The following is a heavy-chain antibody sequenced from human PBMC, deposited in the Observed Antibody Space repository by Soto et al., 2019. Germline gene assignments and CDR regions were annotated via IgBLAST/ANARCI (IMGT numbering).Heavy chain of an antibody. J-gene: IGHJ6*02. D-gene: IGHD3-16*02. CDR1: GFTFSSYG. CDR2: ISDDGSNK. Sequence: QVQLVESGGGVVQPGRSLRLSCAASGFTFSSYGMHWVRQAPGNGLEWVAGISDDGSNKYYADSVKGRFTISRDNSKNTLYLQMNSLRAEDTAVYYCAKDSRSIIFPIVRYYYYGMDVWGQGTTVTVSS. CDR3: AKDSRSIIFPIVRYYYYGMDV. V-gene: IGHV3-30*18.